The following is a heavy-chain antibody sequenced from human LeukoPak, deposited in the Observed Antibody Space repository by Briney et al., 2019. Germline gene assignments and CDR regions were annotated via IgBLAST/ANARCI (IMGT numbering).Heavy chain of an antibody. CDR3: ARGPMVRNNDAFDI. CDR2: IYSGGST. D-gene: IGHD3-10*01. Sequence: GGSLRLSCAASGFTVSSNYMSWVRQAPGKGLEWVSVIYSGGSTYYADSVKGRFTISRDNSKNTLYLQMNSLRAEDTAVYYCARGPMVRNNDAFDIWDQGTMVTVSS. V-gene: IGHV3-66*01. CDR1: GFTVSSNY. J-gene: IGHJ3*02.